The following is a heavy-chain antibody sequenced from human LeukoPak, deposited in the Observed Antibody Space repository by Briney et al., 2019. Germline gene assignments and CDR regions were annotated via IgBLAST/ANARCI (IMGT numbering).Heavy chain of an antibody. CDR1: GFTFSGSA. J-gene: IGHJ4*02. V-gene: IGHV3-73*01. Sequence: GGSLKLSCAASGFTFSGSAMHWVRQASGKGLEWVGRIRSKANSYATAYAASVKGRFTISRDDSKNTAYLQMNSLKTEDTAVYYCARAMVVVSNQFDYWGQGTLVTVSS. CDR2: IRSKANSYAT. D-gene: IGHD3-22*01. CDR3: ARAMVVVSNQFDY.